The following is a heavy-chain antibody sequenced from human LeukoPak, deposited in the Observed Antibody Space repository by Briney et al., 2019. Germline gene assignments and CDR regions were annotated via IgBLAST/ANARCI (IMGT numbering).Heavy chain of an antibody. CDR3: ARTYYDYGDYVGAFDI. Sequence: GGSLRLSCEGSGFTFSNYWMGWVRQAPGKGLQWVANIKTDGSEKYYVDSVKGRFTISRDNAKNSLYRQMNSLRAEDTAVYYCARTYYDYGDYVGAFDIWGQGTMVTVSS. D-gene: IGHD4-17*01. CDR2: IKTDGSEK. V-gene: IGHV3-7*01. J-gene: IGHJ3*02. CDR1: GFTFSNYW.